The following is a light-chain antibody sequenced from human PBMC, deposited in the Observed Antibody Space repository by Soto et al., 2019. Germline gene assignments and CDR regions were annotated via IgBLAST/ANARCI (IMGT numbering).Light chain of an antibody. CDR1: QSISSY. J-gene: IGKJ1*01. V-gene: IGKV1-6*01. CDR2: GAS. Sequence: IQMTQSPSSLSASVGDRVTITCRASQSISSYLNWYQQKPGKAPKLLIYGASSSQSGVPSRFSGSGSGTDFTLTISSLQPEDFATYYCLQDHNYPFTFGQGTKVDIK. CDR3: LQDHNYPFT.